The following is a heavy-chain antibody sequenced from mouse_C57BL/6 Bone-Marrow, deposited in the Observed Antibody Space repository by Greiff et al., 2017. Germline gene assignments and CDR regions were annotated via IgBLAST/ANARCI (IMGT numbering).Heavy chain of an antibody. V-gene: IGHV1-56*01. Sequence: VQLQQSGPELVRPGASVKISCKAPGYTFTSHWMQWVRQRPGPGLEWIGEIFPGRGSTYYNEKFNGKATLTVDTSSSTAYMQLSSLTSEDAAVYFCARRYSQEDYYAMDDWGQGTSVTVSS. J-gene: IGHJ4*01. CDR1: GYTFTSHW. D-gene: IGHD2-12*01. CDR3: ARRYSQEDYYAMDD. CDR2: IFPGRGST.